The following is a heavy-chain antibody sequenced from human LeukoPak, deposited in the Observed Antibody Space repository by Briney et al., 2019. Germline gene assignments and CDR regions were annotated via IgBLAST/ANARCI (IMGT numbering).Heavy chain of an antibody. J-gene: IGHJ4*02. CDR1: GFTFSGSA. CDR2: IRSKANSYAT. CDR3: ARSYGDFPIDY. D-gene: IGHD4-17*01. Sequence: GGSLRLSCAASGFTFSGSAMHWVRQASGKGLEWVGRIRSKANSYATAYAASVKGRFTISRDNSKNTLYLQMNSLRAEDTAVYYCARSYGDFPIDYWGQGTLVTVSS. V-gene: IGHV3-73*01.